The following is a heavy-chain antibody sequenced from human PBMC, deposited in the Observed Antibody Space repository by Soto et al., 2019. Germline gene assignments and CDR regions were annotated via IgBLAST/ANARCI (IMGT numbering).Heavy chain of an antibody. V-gene: IGHV3-13*05. CDR1: GFTFSSYD. CDR3: AKGRDAVVSVFDV. CDR2: IGTAGDP. J-gene: IGHJ3*01. D-gene: IGHD2-15*01. Sequence: GSLRLSCAASGFTFSSYDMHWVRQATGKGLEWVSAIGTAGDPYYPGSVKGRFTISRDNSKSTVFLHMNSLRAEDTAVYYCAKGRDAVVSVFDVWGQGTMVTVSS.